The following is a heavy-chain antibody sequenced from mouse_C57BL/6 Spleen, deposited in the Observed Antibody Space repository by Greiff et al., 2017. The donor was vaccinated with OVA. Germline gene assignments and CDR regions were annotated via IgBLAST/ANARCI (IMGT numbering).Heavy chain of an antibody. CDR1: GYTFTSYT. V-gene: IGHV1-4*01. CDR2: INPSSGYT. D-gene: IGHD2-1*01. J-gene: IGHJ1*03. Sequence: LQQSGAELARPGASVKMSCKASGYTFTSYTMHWVKQRPGQGLEWIGYINPSSGYTKYNQKFKDKATLTADKSSSTAYMQLSSLTSEDSAVYYCAGGNLYWYFDVWGTGTTVTVSS. CDR3: AGGNLYWYFDV.